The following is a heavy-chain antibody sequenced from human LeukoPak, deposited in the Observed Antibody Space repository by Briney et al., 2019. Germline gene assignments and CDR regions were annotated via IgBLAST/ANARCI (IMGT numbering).Heavy chain of an antibody. D-gene: IGHD1-26*01. CDR3: ARDLLTVGATTNWFDP. Sequence: EASVKVSCKASGGTFSSYAISWVRQAPGQGLEWMGRIIPILGIANYAQKFQGRVTITADKSTSTAYMELSSLRSEDTAVYYCARDLLTVGATTNWFDPWGQGTLVTVSS. V-gene: IGHV1-69*04. CDR2: IIPILGIA. J-gene: IGHJ5*02. CDR1: GGTFSSYA.